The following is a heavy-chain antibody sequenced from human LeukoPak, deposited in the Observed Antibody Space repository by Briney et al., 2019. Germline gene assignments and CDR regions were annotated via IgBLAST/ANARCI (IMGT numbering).Heavy chain of an antibody. CDR3: AKDPSLSYDSSGYYYHY. Sequence: PGGSLRLSCAASGFTLSSYAMSWVRQAPGKGLEWVSGISGSGGNTYYADSVKGRFTISRDNSKNTLYLQMNSLRAEDTAVYYCAKDPSLSYDSSGYYYHYWGQGTLVTVSS. D-gene: IGHD3-22*01. J-gene: IGHJ4*02. V-gene: IGHV3-23*01. CDR1: GFTLSSYA. CDR2: ISGSGGNT.